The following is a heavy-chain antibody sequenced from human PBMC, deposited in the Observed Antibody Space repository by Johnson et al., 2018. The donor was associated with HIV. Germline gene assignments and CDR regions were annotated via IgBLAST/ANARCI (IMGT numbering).Heavy chain of an antibody. V-gene: IGHV3-66*01. D-gene: IGHD6-13*01. CDR3: ARSGGYPNAFDI. Sequence: EQLVESGGGLVQPGGSLRLSCAASGFTVSSNYMSWVRQAPGKGLEWVSVIYSAGHTYYADYVKGRFTISRDNSKNSLFLQMNRLRVEDTAVYYCARSGGYPNAFDIWGQWTMVTVSS. CDR2: IYSAGHT. CDR1: GFTVSSNY. J-gene: IGHJ3*02.